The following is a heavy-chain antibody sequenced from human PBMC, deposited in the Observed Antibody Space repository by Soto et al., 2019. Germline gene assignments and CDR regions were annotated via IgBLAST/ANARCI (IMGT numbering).Heavy chain of an antibody. CDR1: GGTLSNNA. Sequence: QVQLVQSGTEVKKPGSSVKVSCKASGGTLSNNAISWVRQAPGQGLEWMGGIIPLSATTNYAQKFQGRVTMTAYTSTSKAYMELTSLTSEDTAVYYCARGFGDRGIVVVPAASPWYCGMDVWGQGTTVTVSS. J-gene: IGHJ6*02. D-gene: IGHD2-2*01. CDR2: IIPLSATT. CDR3: ARGFGDRGIVVVPAASPWYCGMDV. V-gene: IGHV1-69*06.